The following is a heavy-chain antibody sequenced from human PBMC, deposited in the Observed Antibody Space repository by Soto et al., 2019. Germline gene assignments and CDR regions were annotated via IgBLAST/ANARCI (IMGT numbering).Heavy chain of an antibody. Sequence: KSGPNPGEPAHTITLTCAFSVFSLTTTGMGVAWIRPTPGKALEWLALIYWDDDQRYRPSLKDRLTISKDTSRSRVVLTISNMNPEDTGTYFCAHAGDYDLLSFDHWGPGTLVTVSS. V-gene: IGHV2-5*02. CDR2: IYWDDDQ. J-gene: IGHJ4*02. CDR3: AHAGDYDLLSFDH. CDR1: VFSLTTTGMG. D-gene: IGHD4-17*01.